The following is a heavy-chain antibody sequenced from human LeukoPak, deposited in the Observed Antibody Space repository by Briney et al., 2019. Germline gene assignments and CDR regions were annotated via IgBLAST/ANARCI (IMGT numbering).Heavy chain of an antibody. CDR2: ISYDGSNK. CDR3: AREDYGGLDY. CDR1: GFTFSSYA. Sequence: PARSLRLSCAASGFTFSSYAMHWVRQAPGKGLEWVAVISYDGSNKYYADSVKGRFTISRDNSKNTLYLQMNSLRAEDTAVYYCAREDYGGLDYWGQGTLVTVSS. D-gene: IGHD4-23*01. V-gene: IGHV3-30*04. J-gene: IGHJ4*02.